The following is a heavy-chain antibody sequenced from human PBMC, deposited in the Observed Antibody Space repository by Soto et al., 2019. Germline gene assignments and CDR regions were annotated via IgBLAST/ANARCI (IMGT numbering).Heavy chain of an antibody. CDR3: TTLKITIFGVAPAIYYYYYYMDV. CDR2: IKSKTDGGTT. J-gene: IGHJ6*03. CDR1: GFTFSNAW. Sequence: GGSLRLSCAASGFTFSNAWMSWVRQAPGKGLEWVGRIKSKTDGGTTDYAAPVKGRFTISRDDSKNTLYLQMNSLKTEDTAVYYCTTLKITIFGVAPAIYYYYYYMDVWGKGTTVTVSS. D-gene: IGHD3-3*01. V-gene: IGHV3-15*01.